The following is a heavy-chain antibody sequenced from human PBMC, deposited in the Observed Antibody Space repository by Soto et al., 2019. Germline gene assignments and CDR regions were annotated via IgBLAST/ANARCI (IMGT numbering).Heavy chain of an antibody. V-gene: IGHV1-69*01. CDR2: IIPIFGTA. CDR1: GGTFSSYA. CDR3: ARNKVSGTFYFDY. J-gene: IGHJ4*02. Sequence: QVQLVQSGAEVKKPGSSVKDSCKASGGTFSSYASSWVRQAPGQGLEWMGGIIPIFGTANYAQKFQGRVTITADESTSTAYMELSSLRSGDTAIYYCARNKVSGTFYFDYWGQGTLVTVSS. D-gene: IGHD6-19*01.